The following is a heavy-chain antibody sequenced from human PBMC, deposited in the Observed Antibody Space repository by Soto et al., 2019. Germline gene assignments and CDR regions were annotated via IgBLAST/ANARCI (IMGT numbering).Heavy chain of an antibody. CDR2: ISAYNGNT. V-gene: IGHV1-18*01. CDR1: GYTFTSYG. Sequence: ASVKVSCKASGYTFTSYGISWVRQAPGQGLEWMGRISAYNGNTNYAQKLQGRVTMTRDTSTSTVYMELSSLRSEDTAVYYCARAHKGGSYWGQGTLVTVSS. CDR3: ARAHKGGSY. D-gene: IGHD1-26*01. J-gene: IGHJ4*02.